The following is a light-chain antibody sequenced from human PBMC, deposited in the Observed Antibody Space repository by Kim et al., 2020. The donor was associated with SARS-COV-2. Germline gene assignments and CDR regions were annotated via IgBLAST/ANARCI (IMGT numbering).Light chain of an antibody. J-gene: IGLJ1*01. CDR3: SSYVGALI. V-gene: IGLV2-11*01. CDR1: SSDVGGYDY. Sequence: QSALTQPRSVSGSPGQSVTISCTGISSDVGGYDYVSWYQQHPGKAPKLIIYDVSQRPSGVPHRFSGFKSDNTASLTISGLQADDEGDYYCSSYVGALIFGTGTKVTVL. CDR2: DVS.